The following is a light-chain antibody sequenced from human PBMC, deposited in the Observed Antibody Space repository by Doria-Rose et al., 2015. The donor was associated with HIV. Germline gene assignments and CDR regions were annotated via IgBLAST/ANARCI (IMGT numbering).Light chain of an antibody. CDR2: DVI. J-gene: IGLJ2*01. CDR1: SSDLSGYNS. Sequence: QSALTQPVSLSGSPGQSITISCKGTSSDLSGYNSVSWYQQYPGKAPKVIIYDVIRRPSDVSYRFSASKSGNTASLTISGLQPEDEAYYYCNSYTASGHVVFGGGTKLTVL. V-gene: IGLV2-14*03. CDR3: NSYTASGHVV.